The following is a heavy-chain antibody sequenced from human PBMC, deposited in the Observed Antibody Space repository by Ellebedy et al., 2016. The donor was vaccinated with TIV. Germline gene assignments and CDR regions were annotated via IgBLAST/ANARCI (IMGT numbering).Heavy chain of an antibody. CDR2: ISYDGSNK. CDR3: AKDGAVAGGLLGDAYYYYGMDV. CDR1: GFTFSSYA. J-gene: IGHJ6*02. D-gene: IGHD6-19*01. V-gene: IGHV3-30-3*01. Sequence: GESLKISXAASGFTFSSYAMHWVRQAPGKGLEWVAVISYDGSNKYYADSVKGRFTISRDNSKNTLYLQMNSLRAEDTAVYYCAKDGAVAGGLLGDAYYYYGMDVWGQGTTVTVSS.